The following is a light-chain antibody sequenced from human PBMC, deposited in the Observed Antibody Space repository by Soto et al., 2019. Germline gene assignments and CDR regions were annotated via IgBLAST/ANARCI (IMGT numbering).Light chain of an antibody. CDR3: LQDYNYPWT. CDR2: AAS. Sequence: ALQMTQSPSSLSASVGDRVAITCRASQGIRNDLGWYQQKPGKAPRLLIYAASSLQSGVPSRFRGSGSGTDFTLTISSLQPEDFATYYCLQDYNYPWTFGQGTKVEFK. V-gene: IGKV1-6*01. J-gene: IGKJ1*01. CDR1: QGIRND.